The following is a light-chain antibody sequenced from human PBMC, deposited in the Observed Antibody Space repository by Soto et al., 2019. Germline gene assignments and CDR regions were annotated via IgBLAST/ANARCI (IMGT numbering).Light chain of an antibody. CDR1: QAIGNS. Sequence: DIQLTQSPPFLSASVGDRVTITCRASQAIGNSLAWYEQQPGKAPKLLIHTASTLGSGVPSRFSGSGSGTEFTLTISNLQPEDLATYYCQQLRSYPPSFGPGTKVDFK. V-gene: IGKV1-9*01. CDR3: QQLRSYPPS. CDR2: TAS. J-gene: IGKJ3*01.